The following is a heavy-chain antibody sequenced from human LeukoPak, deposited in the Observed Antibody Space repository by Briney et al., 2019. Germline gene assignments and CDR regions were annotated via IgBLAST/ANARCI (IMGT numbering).Heavy chain of an antibody. J-gene: IGHJ4*02. Sequence: ASVKVSCKASGYTFTSYGFSWVRQAPGQGLEWMGWISAYNGNTNYAQKLQGRVTMTTDASTSTAYMELRSLRSDDTAVYYCARDTSHYYDSSGYYYYWGQGTLVTVSS. CDR2: ISAYNGNT. V-gene: IGHV1-18*01. D-gene: IGHD3-22*01. CDR1: GYTFTSYG. CDR3: ARDTSHYYDSSGYYYY.